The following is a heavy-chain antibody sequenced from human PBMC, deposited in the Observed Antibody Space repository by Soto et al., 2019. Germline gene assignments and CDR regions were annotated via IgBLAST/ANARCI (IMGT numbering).Heavy chain of an antibody. V-gene: IGHV3-23*01. Sequence: EVQLLESGGGLVQPGGSLRLSCAASGFTFSNYAMSWVRQAPGKGLEWVSTITGSGGTSYYGDSVKGRFTISRDNSKNTLYLRMNSLRAEDTAVYYCAKHLSRGYGGYDGREFCGRGTLVTVSS. J-gene: IGHJ4*02. CDR1: GFTFSNYA. CDR2: ITGSGGTS. CDR3: AKHLSRGYGGYDGREF. D-gene: IGHD5-12*01.